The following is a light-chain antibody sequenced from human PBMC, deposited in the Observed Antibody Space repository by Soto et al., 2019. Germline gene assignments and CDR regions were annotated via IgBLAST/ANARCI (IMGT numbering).Light chain of an antibody. Sequence: SVLPQPPSVSGAPGQMVTISCTGSSSNIGAGYDVHWYQQLPGTAPKLLIYGNSNRPSGVPDRFSGSKSGTSASLAITGLQAEDEADYYCQSYDSSLSGSRVFGTGTKVTVL. CDR3: QSYDSSLSGSRV. V-gene: IGLV1-40*01. CDR1: SSNIGAGYD. CDR2: GNS. J-gene: IGLJ1*01.